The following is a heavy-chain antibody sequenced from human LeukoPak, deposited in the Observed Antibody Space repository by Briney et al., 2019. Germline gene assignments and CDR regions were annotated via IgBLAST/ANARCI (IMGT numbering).Heavy chain of an antibody. CDR3: ARLSQVRGFDY. Sequence: GASVKVSCKASGYTFTSYYMHWVRQAPGQGLEWMGIINPSGGSTSYAQKFPGRDPMTRDTSTSTVYMELSSLRSEDTAVYYCARLSQVRGFDYWGQGTLVTVSS. D-gene: IGHD3-10*01. CDR1: GYTFTSYY. CDR2: INPSGGST. V-gene: IGHV1-46*01. J-gene: IGHJ4*02.